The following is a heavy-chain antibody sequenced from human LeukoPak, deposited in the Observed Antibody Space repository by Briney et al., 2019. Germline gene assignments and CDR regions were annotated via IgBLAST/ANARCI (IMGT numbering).Heavy chain of an antibody. Sequence: GGSLRLSCAASGFTFSSYEMNWVRQAPGKGLEWVSYISSSGSTIYYADSVKGRLTISRDNAKNSLYLQMNSLRAEDTAVYYCARDQGPDFDYWGQGTLVTVSS. CDR1: GFTFSSYE. J-gene: IGHJ4*02. CDR2: ISSSGSTI. CDR3: ARDQGPDFDY. V-gene: IGHV3-48*03.